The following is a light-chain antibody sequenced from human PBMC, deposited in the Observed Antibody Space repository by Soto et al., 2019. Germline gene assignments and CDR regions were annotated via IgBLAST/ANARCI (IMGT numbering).Light chain of an antibody. J-gene: IGKJ5*01. Sequence: EIVMTQSPATLSVSPGERATLSCRASQSVGTYLAWYQQKPGQAPRLVIFDASTRATGIPERFSGSGSGTHFTLTITSLEPEDFAVYYCQEYDGAPPVTFGLGTRLEIK. CDR1: QSVGTY. CDR2: DAS. CDR3: QEYDGAPPVT. V-gene: IGKV3D-15*01.